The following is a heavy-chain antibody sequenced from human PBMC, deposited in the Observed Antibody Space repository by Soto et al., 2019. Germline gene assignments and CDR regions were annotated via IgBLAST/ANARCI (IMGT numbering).Heavy chain of an antibody. CDR3: AREGTMVRGVIITRYYYYGMDV. CDR2: ISSSSSYI. CDR1: GFTLSSYS. D-gene: IGHD3-10*01. Sequence: GGSLRLSGAASGFTLSSYSMNWVRQAPGKGLEWVSSISSSSSYIYYADSVKGRFTISRDNAKNSLYLQMNSLRAEDTAVYYCAREGTMVRGVIITRYYYYGMDVWGQGTTVTVSS. V-gene: IGHV3-21*01. J-gene: IGHJ6*02.